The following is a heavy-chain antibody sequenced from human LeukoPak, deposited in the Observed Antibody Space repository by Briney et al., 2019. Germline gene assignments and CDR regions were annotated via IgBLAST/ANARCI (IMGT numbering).Heavy chain of an antibody. CDR1: GFTFSDYY. V-gene: IGHV3-11*01. CDR2: ISSSGSTI. Sequence: GGSLRLSCAASGFTFSDYYMSWIRQAPGKGLEWVSYISSSGSTIYYADSVKGRFTISRDNAKNSLYLQMNSLRAEDTAVYYCARGGLSDGDDPEVNWFDPWGQGTLVTVSS. J-gene: IGHJ5*02. CDR3: ARGGLSDGDDPEVNWFDP. D-gene: IGHD2-21*02.